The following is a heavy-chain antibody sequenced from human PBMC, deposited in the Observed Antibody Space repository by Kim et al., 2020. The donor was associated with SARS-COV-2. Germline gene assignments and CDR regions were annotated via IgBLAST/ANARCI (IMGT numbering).Heavy chain of an antibody. D-gene: IGHD3-9*01. V-gene: IGHV1-3*01. CDR1: GYTFTSYA. CDR2: INAGNGNT. CDR3: ARDNRYYDILTGYWYYFDY. J-gene: IGHJ4*02. Sequence: ASVKVSCKASGYTFTSYAMHWVRQAPGQRLEWMGWINAGNGNTKYSQKFQGRVTITRDTSASTAYMELSSLRSEDTAVYYCARDNRYYDILTGYWYYFDYWGQGTLVTVSS.